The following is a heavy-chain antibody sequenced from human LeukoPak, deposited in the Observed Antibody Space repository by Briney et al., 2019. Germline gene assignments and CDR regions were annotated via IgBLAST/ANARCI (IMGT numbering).Heavy chain of an antibody. CDR3: AKGLPDAPYYFDY. Sequence: PGGSLRLSCAASGFPFSSYWMHWVRQVPGKGLLWVSRINSDGSATIYADSARGRFTISRDNAKNTLYLQMNSLRAEDTAVYYCAKGLPDAPYYFDYWGQGTLVAVSS. V-gene: IGHV3-74*01. D-gene: IGHD1-14*01. CDR1: GFPFSSYW. CDR2: INSDGSAT. J-gene: IGHJ4*02.